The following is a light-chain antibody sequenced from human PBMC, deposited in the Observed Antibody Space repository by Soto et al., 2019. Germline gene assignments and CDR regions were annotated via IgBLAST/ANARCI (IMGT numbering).Light chain of an antibody. CDR1: LSVSSN. CDR2: DAS. Sequence: EIVMTQSPATLSVSPGERATLSCRASLSVSSNLVWYQQKPGQAPRLLMYDASTRATGIPARYSGSGSGTEFNFTITSLQSEDFAIYYCQQYNKWPRTFGQGTKVEIK. V-gene: IGKV3-15*01. CDR3: QQYNKWPRT. J-gene: IGKJ1*01.